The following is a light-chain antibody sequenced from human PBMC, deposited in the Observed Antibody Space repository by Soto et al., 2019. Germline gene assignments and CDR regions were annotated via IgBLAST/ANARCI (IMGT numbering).Light chain of an antibody. J-gene: IGKJ4*01. CDR2: DAF. Sequence: DIQITQSPSTLSASVGDRVTITFRARDTVGDWLAWYQQKPGKAPKVLIYDAFSLESGVPSRFSGSGSGTEFTLTISSLQPDDFASYFCQQYSTYSFSFGGGTKVEIK. CDR1: DTVGDW. CDR3: QQYSTYSFS. V-gene: IGKV1-5*01.